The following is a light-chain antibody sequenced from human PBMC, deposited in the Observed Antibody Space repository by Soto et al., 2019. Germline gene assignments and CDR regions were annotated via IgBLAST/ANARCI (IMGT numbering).Light chain of an antibody. J-gene: IGLJ1*01. V-gene: IGLV2-14*01. CDR1: STDVDGYNY. CDR2: EVN. CDR3: GSYPSTDTPFV. Sequence: QSVLAQPSSVSGSPGQSITISCTGTSTDVDGYNYVSWYQHHPGKGPKLITYEVNNRPSGVSDRFSGSKSGNKASLTISNLEAEDESDYYCGSYPSTDTPFVFGTGTKVTVL.